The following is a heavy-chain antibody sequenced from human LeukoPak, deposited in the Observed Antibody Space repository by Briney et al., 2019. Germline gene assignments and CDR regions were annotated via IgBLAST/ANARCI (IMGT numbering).Heavy chain of an antibody. CDR3: ARVHSSGYYYVGGDYFDY. CDR2: INTNTGNP. CDR1: GYTFTKYA. J-gene: IGHJ4*02. V-gene: IGHV7-4-1*02. D-gene: IGHD3-22*01. Sequence: ASVKVSCKASGYTFTKYAMNWVRQAPGQGLEWMGWINTNTGNPTYAQGFTGRFVFSLDTSVSTAYLQISSLKAEDTAVYYCARVHSSGYYYVGGDYFDYWGQGTLVTVSS.